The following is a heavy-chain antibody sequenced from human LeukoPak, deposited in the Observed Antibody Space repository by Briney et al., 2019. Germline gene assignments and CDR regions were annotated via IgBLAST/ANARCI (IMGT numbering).Heavy chain of an antibody. CDR3: ATVNPTTYYYDSSGYFWFDP. D-gene: IGHD3-22*01. CDR2: FDPEDGET. Sequence: ASVKVSCKVSGYTLTELSMHWVRQAPGKGLEWMGGFDPEDGETIYAQKFQGRATMTEDTSTDTAYMELSSLRSEDTAVYYCATVNPTTYYYDSSGYFWFDPWGQGTLVTVSS. J-gene: IGHJ5*02. CDR1: GYTLTELS. V-gene: IGHV1-24*01.